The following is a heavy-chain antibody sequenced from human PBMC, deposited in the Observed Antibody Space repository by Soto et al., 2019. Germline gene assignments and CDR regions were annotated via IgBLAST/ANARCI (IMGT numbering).Heavy chain of an antibody. D-gene: IGHD2-15*01. CDR2: IYYSGST. Sequence: QVQLQESGPGLVKPSETLSLTCTVSGGSISSYYWSWIRQPPGKGLEWIGYIYYSGSTNYNPSLKTRVTTPVDTSKNQFSLKLSSVTAADTAVYYCARRYGGNLDYWGQGTLVTVSS. CDR3: ARRYGGNLDY. CDR1: GGSISSYY. V-gene: IGHV4-59*08. J-gene: IGHJ4*02.